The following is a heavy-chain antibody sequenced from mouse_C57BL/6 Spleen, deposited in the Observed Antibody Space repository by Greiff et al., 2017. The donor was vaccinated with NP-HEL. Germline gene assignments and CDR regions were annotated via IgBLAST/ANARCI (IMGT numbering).Heavy chain of an antibody. CDR1: GYTFTDYY. CDR2: IYPGSGNT. J-gene: IGHJ1*03. V-gene: IGHV1-76*01. CDR3: ARDVYYYGSSDWYFDV. Sequence: VKLVESGAELVRPGASVKLSCKASGYTFTDYYINWVKQRPGQGLEWIARIYPGSGNTYYNEKFKGKATLTAEKSSSTAYMQLSSLTSEDSAVYFCARDVYYYGSSDWYFDVWGTGTTVTVSS. D-gene: IGHD1-1*01.